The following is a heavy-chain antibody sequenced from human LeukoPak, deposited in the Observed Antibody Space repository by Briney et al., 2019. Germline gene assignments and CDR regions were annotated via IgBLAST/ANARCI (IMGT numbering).Heavy chain of an antibody. D-gene: IGHD3-22*01. CDR2: TYPGDSDT. CDR1: GYSFTSYW. CDR3: ARQKIPLFYYDNSGYPMPYFDY. V-gene: IGHV5-51*01. J-gene: IGHJ4*02. Sequence: GESLKISCKGSGYSFTSYWIGWVRQMPGKGLEWMGITYPGDSDTRYSPSFQGQVTISADKSISTAYLQWSSLKASDTAMYYCARQKIPLFYYDNSGYPMPYFDYWGQGTLVSVSS.